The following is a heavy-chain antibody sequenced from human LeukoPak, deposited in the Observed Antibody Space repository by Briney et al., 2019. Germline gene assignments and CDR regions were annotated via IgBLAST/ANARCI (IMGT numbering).Heavy chain of an antibody. CDR3: ANSYYGSGSSVDY. V-gene: IGHV3-30-3*01. Sequence: GRSLRLSCAASGFTFSSSAMFWVRQAPGKGLEWVAVTSSDGSNKYYADSVKGRFTISRDNSKNTLYLQMNSLRAEDTAVYYCANSYYGSGSSVDYWGQGTLVTASS. CDR2: TSSDGSNK. CDR1: GFTFSSSA. D-gene: IGHD3-10*01. J-gene: IGHJ4*02.